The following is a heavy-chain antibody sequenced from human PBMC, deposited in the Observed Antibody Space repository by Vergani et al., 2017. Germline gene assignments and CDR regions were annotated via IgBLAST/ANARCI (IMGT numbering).Heavy chain of an antibody. V-gene: IGHV1-69*08. D-gene: IGHD2-21*02. Sequence: QVQLVHSGAEVKKPGSSVKVSCKASGATFRSNTISWVRQVPGQGLEWMGRIIPVLGKTKYEQDFQGILTSTAATATSTAYMELTRLRSQDTAFYYCAGDPRGYGGDPEDYYYGMDVWGQGTTVTVSS. CDR3: AGDPRGYGGDPEDYYYGMDV. CDR1: GATFRSNT. J-gene: IGHJ6*02. CDR2: IIPVLGKT.